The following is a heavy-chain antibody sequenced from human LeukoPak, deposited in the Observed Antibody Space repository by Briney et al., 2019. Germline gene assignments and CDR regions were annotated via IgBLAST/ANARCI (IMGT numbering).Heavy chain of an antibody. Sequence: SETLSLTCAVSGGSISSGGYSWSWIRQPPGKGLEWIGYIYHSGSTYYNPSLKSRVTISVDRSKNQFSLKLSSVTAADTAVYYCARSYSSGWYGGWFDPWGQGTLVTVSS. CDR1: GGSISSGGYS. V-gene: IGHV4-30-2*01. CDR2: IYHSGST. D-gene: IGHD6-19*01. CDR3: ARSYSSGWYGGWFDP. J-gene: IGHJ5*02.